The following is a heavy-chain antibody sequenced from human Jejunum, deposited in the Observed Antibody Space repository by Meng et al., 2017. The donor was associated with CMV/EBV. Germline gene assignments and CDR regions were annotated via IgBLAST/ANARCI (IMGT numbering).Heavy chain of an antibody. CDR3: ATSSSGFDFWTDY. Sequence: ASGYTFTGYYLHWVRQAPGQGLEWMGWLNTNSGDTTYAQQFQGRVTMTRDTSISTAYMELSRLRSDDTAVYYCATSSSGFDFWTDYWGQGTLVTVSS. CDR1: GYTFTGYY. J-gene: IGHJ4*02. CDR2: LNTNSGDT. V-gene: IGHV1-2*02. D-gene: IGHD5-12*01.